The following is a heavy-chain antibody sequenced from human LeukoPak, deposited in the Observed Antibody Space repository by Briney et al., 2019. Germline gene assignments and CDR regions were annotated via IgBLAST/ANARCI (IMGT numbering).Heavy chain of an antibody. D-gene: IGHD4-17*01. CDR3: ARDSTRSYYMDV. Sequence: ASVKVSCKASGYTFTRFDINWVRQAPGQGLEWMGMITGYNGNTHYIQKFQGRVSMTRDTATNTAYMELWSLRSDDTAVYYCARDSTRSYYMDVWGQGTTVTVSS. CDR2: ITGYNGNT. J-gene: IGHJ6*03. CDR1: GYTFTRFD. V-gene: IGHV1-18*01.